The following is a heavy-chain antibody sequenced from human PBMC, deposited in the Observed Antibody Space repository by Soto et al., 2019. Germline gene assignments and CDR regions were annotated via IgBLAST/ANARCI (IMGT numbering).Heavy chain of an antibody. V-gene: IGHV4-34*01. Sequence: QVQLQQWGAGLLKPSETLSLTCAVYGGSFSGYYWRWIRQPPGKGLEWIGEINHSGSTNYNPSLKSRVTISVDTSKNQFSLKLSSVTAADTAVYYCARRHRYSSSWLGWYFDYWGQGTLVTVSS. D-gene: IGHD6-13*01. CDR1: GGSFSGYY. CDR3: ARRHRYSSSWLGWYFDY. J-gene: IGHJ4*02. CDR2: INHSGST.